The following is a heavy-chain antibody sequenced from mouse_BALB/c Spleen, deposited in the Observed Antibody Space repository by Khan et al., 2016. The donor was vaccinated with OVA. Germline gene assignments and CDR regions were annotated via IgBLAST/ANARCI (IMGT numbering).Heavy chain of an antibody. V-gene: IGHV1-22*01. Sequence: EVQLQQSGPELVKPGSSVKISCKTSGYTFTEYTIHWVKQSHGKSLEWVGRINPNNGGTSYNQKFKGKATLTVDKSSSTAYMEPRSLTSEVSAVYYCARRDYYAYYWFFDVWGAGTTVTVSS. J-gene: IGHJ1*01. CDR1: GYTFTEYT. CDR2: INPNNGGT. D-gene: IGHD1-2*01. CDR3: ARRDYYAYYWFFDV.